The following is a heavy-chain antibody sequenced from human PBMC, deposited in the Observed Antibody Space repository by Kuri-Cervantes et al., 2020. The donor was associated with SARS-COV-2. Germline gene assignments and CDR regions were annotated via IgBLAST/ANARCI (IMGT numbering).Heavy chain of an antibody. D-gene: IGHD3-22*01. CDR1: GFTFNTYN. J-gene: IGHJ4*02. Sequence: GGSLRLSCTASGFTFNTYNMKWVRQAPGKGLEWVSGIGPSNTYIYYADSVKGRFIISRDNAKNSLYLQMNSLRVEDTALYYCARDRGNYYDSSGYYLDYWGQGTLVTVSS. CDR3: ARDRGNYYDSSGYYLDY. V-gene: IGHV3-21*06. CDR2: IGPSNTYI.